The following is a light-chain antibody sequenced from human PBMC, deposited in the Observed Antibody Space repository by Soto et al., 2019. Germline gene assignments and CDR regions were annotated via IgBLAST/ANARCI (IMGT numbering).Light chain of an antibody. V-gene: IGKV3-20*01. CDR1: QSVSSSY. CDR2: GAS. Sequence: EIVLTQSPGTLSLSPVERATLSCRASQSVSSSYLAWYQQEPGQAPRLLIYGASSRATGIPDRFSGSGSGTDFTLTISRLEPEDFAVYYCQQYGSSPPWTFGQGTKVDI. J-gene: IGKJ1*01. CDR3: QQYGSSPPWT.